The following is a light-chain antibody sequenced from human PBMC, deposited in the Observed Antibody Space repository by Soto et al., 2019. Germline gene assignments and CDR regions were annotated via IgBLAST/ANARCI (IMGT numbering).Light chain of an antibody. CDR2: EVT. Sequence: QSALTQPASVSGSPGQSITISCTGTSSDVGYYNYVSWLQQHPGKAPKLMIYEVTNRPSGVSNRFSGSKSGNTASLTISGLQAEDEADYYGSSYTTSTTWVFGGGTKLTVL. V-gene: IGLV2-14*01. CDR1: SSDVGYYNY. J-gene: IGLJ3*02. CDR3: SSYTTSTTWV.